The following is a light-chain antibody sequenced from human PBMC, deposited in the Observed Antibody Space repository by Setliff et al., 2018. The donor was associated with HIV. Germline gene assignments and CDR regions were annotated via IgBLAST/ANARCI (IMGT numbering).Light chain of an antibody. CDR1: HSDIGGYNY. CDR2: DVS. J-gene: IGLJ1*01. CDR3: ASRTAGSTPYV. Sequence: QSALTQPASVSGSPGQSITISCTGSHSDIGGYNYVSWYQQYPGKAPKLIIFDVSRRPSGVPDRFSGSKSQNTASLTISGLQAEDEADYYCASRTAGSTPYVFGTGTKVTVL. V-gene: IGLV2-14*03.